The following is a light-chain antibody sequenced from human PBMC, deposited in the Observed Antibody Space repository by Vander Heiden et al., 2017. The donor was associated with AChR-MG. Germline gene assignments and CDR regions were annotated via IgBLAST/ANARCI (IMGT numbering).Light chain of an antibody. CDR2: DVR. CDR1: TRVVNL. V-gene: IGLV2-23*02. Sequence: SPLTQPASLSGSPGQAATMSFTRATRVVNLFPWYQHHPRNSPNHLISDVREGPPGVSARFPAPRSGNTAPLTISGPQADDEVNYYGCSDGPTNIPWIFGGGTKLTVL. J-gene: IGLJ2*01. CDR3: CSDGPTNIPWI.